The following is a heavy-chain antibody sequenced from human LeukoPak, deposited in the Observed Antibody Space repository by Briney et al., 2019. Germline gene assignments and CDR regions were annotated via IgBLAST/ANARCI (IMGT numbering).Heavy chain of an antibody. CDR3: ATEDYSSGWPYLFDY. V-gene: IGHV1-24*01. CDR1: GYTLTELS. CDR2: FDPEDGET. D-gene: IGHD6-19*01. J-gene: IGHJ4*02. Sequence: ASVKVSCKVSGYTLTELSMHWVRQAPGKGLEWMGGFDPEDGETIYAQKFQGRATMTEDTSTDTAYMELSSLRSEDTAVHYCATEDYSSGWPYLFDYWGQGTLVTVSS.